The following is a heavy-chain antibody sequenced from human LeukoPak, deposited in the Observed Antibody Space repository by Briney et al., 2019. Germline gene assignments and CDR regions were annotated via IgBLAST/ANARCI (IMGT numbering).Heavy chain of an antibody. CDR1: GFTFSSYW. V-gene: IGHV3-7*01. J-gene: IGHJ6*03. CDR3: ARVTFNGVRPYYYYMDV. CDR2: IKQDGSEK. D-gene: IGHD3-10*01. Sequence: PGGSLRLSCAASGFTFSSYWMSWVRQAPGKGLEWVANIKQDGSEKYYVDSVKGRFTISRDNAKNSLYLQMNSLRAEDTAVYYCARVTFNGVRPYYYYMDVWGKGTTVTVSS.